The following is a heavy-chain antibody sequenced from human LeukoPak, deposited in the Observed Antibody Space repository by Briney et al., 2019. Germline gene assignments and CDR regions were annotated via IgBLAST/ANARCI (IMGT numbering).Heavy chain of an antibody. J-gene: IGHJ4*02. CDR3: ARDFYVGSGSYYIGY. D-gene: IGHD3-10*01. V-gene: IGHV3-33*01. CDR2: IWYDGTNK. CDR1: GFTFSSYG. Sequence: PGGSLRLSCAASGFTFSSYGMHWVRQAPGKGLEWGAVIWYDGTNKYYADSVKGRFTISRDNSKNTLYLQMNSLRAEDTAVYYCARDFYVGSGSYYIGYWGQGTLVTVSS.